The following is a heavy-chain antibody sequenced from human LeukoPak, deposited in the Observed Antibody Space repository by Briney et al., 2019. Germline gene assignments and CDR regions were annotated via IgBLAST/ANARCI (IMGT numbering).Heavy chain of an antibody. CDR2: IIPIFGTA. CDR1: GGTFSSYA. CDR3: AGEMATTTAYYFDY. J-gene: IGHJ4*02. V-gene: IGHV1-69*05. D-gene: IGHD5-24*01. Sequence: GASVKVSCKASGGTFSSYAISWVRQAPRQGLEWTGEIIPIFGTANYAQKFQGRVTITTDESTSTAYMELSSLRSEDTAVYYCAGEMATTTAYYFDYWGQGTLVTVSS.